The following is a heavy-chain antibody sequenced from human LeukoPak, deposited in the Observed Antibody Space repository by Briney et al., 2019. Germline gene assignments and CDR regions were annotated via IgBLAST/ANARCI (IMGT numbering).Heavy chain of an antibody. CDR3: ARGAYHLFYYYDSSGYYYVPDY. CDR1: GYTFTSYA. Sequence: GASVKVSCKASGYTFTSYAMNWVRQAPGQGLEWMGWINTNTGNPTYAQGFTGRFVFSLDTSVSTAYLQISSLKAEDTAVCYCARGAYHLFYYYDSSGYYYVPDYWGQGTLVTVSS. V-gene: IGHV7-4-1*02. CDR2: INTNTGNP. D-gene: IGHD3-22*01. J-gene: IGHJ4*02.